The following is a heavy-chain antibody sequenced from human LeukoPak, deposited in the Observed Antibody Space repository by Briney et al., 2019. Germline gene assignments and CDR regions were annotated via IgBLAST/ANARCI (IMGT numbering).Heavy chain of an antibody. CDR1: GYTFSSYS. J-gene: IGHJ4*02. CDR2: ISGSGGST. V-gene: IGHV3-23*01. CDR3: AKKRARFLIFGVVMEDY. Sequence: GGFLRLSCAASGYTFSSYSMSWVRQAPGKGLEWVSAISGSGGSTYYADSVKGRFTISRDNSKNTLYLQMNSLRAEDAAVYYCAKKRARFLIFGVVMEDYWGQGTLVTVSS. D-gene: IGHD3-3*01.